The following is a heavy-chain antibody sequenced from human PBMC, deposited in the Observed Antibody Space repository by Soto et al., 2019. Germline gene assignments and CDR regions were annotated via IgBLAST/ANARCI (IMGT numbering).Heavy chain of an antibody. J-gene: IGHJ4*02. V-gene: IGHV3-48*02. D-gene: IGHD5-12*01. CDR2: ITSTGHAT. CDR3: ARDGYQRLGY. Sequence: PGGSLRLSCAASGVTFSTFGMNWIRLAPGKGLELLSFITSTGHATYYAASAKGRFTISRDTAQNSVYLQLSSLRDDDTAVHYCARDGYQRLGYWGQGTMVTVSS. CDR1: GVTFSTFG.